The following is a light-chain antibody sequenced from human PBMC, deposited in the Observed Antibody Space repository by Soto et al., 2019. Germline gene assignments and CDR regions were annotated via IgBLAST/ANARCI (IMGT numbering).Light chain of an antibody. J-gene: IGLJ1*01. CDR1: STDVGSYNY. CDR2: EVN. CDR3: SSYLNYNSEV. Sequence: CVLPQPASASGSAGQSVTISCPGTSTDVGSYNYVSWYQRHPGKAPKLIIYEVNKRPSGVPDRFSGSKSGNTASLTVSGLQAEDEADYYCSSYLNYNSEVFGTGTKVTV. V-gene: IGLV2-8*01.